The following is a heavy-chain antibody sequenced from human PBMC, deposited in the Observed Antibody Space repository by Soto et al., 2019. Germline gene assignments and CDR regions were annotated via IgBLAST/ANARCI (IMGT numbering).Heavy chain of an antibody. Sequence: SETLSLTCTVSGGSISSGGYYWSWIRQHPGEGLEWIGYIHYSGTTYYNPPLKSRVTMSVDTSKNQFSLKVSSVTAADTAVYYCARDRYTVGWHADPWGQGVLVTVSS. V-gene: IGHV4-31*03. J-gene: IGHJ5*02. D-gene: IGHD6-19*01. CDR3: ARDRYTVGWHADP. CDR2: IHYSGTT. CDR1: GGSISSGGYY.